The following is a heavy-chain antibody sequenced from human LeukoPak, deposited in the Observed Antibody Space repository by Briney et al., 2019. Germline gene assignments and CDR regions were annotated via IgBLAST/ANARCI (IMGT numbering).Heavy chain of an antibody. J-gene: IGHJ3*02. V-gene: IGHV3-66*01. D-gene: IGHD3-10*01. Sequence: GGSLRLSCAASGFTVSSNYMNWVRQAPGKGLEWVSVIYSDSRTSYADSVKGRFTISRDNSKNTLYLQMNSLRAEDTAVYYCAAYYFGSGSSTKSRTFDIWGQGTMVTVSS. CDR1: GFTVSSNY. CDR2: IYSDSRT. CDR3: AAYYFGSGSSTKSRTFDI.